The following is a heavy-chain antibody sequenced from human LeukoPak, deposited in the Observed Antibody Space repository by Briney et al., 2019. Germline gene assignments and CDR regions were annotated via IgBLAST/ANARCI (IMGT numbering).Heavy chain of an antibody. V-gene: IGHV4-34*01. D-gene: IGHD3-9*01. J-gene: IGHJ4*02. CDR3: ARAITILGGYFDY. CDR2: INHSGST. CDR1: GGSFSGYY. Sequence: PSETLSLTCAVYGGSFSGYYWSWIRQPPGKGLEWIGEINHSGSTNYNPSLKSRVTISVDTSKNQFSLKLSSVTAADTAVYYCARAITILGGYFDYWGQGTLVTVSS.